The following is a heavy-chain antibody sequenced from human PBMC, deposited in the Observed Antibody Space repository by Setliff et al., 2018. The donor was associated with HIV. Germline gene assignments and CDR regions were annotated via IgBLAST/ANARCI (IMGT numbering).Heavy chain of an antibody. CDR2: ISAYSGET. D-gene: IGHD3-10*01. CDR3: ARGWDYGVRKPED. CDR1: GFAFTNYG. V-gene: IGHV1-18*01. J-gene: IGHJ4*02. Sequence: ASVKVSCKTSGFAFTNYGFTWVRQAPGQGLEWMGWISAYSGETFSTLKFRDRVTLTTDTSTNTAHMELRRLTYGDTAVYFCARGWDYGVRKPEDWGQGTLVTVSS.